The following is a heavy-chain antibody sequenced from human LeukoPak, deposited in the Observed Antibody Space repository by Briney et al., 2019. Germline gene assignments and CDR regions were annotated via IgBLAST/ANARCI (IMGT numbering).Heavy chain of an antibody. CDR2: IGTAGDT. CDR3: AREGYYDREFDY. CDR1: GFTFSSYD. J-gene: IGHJ4*03. D-gene: IGHD3-22*01. Sequence: PGGSLRLSCAASGFTFSSYDMHWVRQATGKGLEWVSAIGTAGDTYYPGSVKGRFTISRENAKNSLYLQMNSLRAGDTAVYYRAREGYYDREFDYWGQGTTVIVSS. V-gene: IGHV3-13*01.